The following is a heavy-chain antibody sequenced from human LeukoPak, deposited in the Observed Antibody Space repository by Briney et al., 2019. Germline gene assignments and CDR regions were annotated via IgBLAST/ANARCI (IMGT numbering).Heavy chain of an antibody. CDR1: GGSISRYY. V-gene: IGHV4-59*08. J-gene: IGHJ3*02. Sequence: SETLSLTCTVSGGSISRYYWSWIRQPPGKGLEWIGYIYYSGSTNYNPSLKSRVTISVDTSKNQFSLKLSSVTAADTAVYYCARRPLSLARGYSYGYIAFDIWGQGTMVTVSS. D-gene: IGHD5-18*01. CDR3: ARRPLSLARGYSYGYIAFDI. CDR2: IYYSGST.